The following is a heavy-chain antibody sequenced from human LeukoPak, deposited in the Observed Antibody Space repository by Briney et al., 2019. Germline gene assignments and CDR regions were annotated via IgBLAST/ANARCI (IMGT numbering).Heavy chain of an antibody. Sequence: PPETLSLTCAVYGGSFSGYYWSWIRQPPGKGLEWIGEINHSGSTNYNPSLKSRVTISVDTSKNQFSLKLSSVTAADTAVYYCARARNPPFDYWGQGTLVTVSS. CDR1: GGSFSGYY. V-gene: IGHV4-34*01. J-gene: IGHJ4*02. CDR2: INHSGST. CDR3: ARARNPPFDY.